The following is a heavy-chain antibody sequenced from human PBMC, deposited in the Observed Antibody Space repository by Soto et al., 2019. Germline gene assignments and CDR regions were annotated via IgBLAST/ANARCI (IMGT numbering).Heavy chain of an antibody. CDR2: INHSGST. V-gene: IGHV4-34*01. D-gene: IGHD1-26*01. CDR3: ARGASFNGSYYSN. CDR1: GASFSGYY. J-gene: IGHJ4*02. Sequence: ETLSATGSVYGASFSGYYWSWIRQPPGKGLEWIGEINHSGSTNYNPSLKSRVTISVDTSKNQFSLKLSSVTAADTAVYYCARGASFNGSYYSNWGQGTLVTVYS.